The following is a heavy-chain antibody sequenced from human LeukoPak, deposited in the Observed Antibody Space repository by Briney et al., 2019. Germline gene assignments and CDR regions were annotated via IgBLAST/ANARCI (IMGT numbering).Heavy chain of an antibody. J-gene: IGHJ6*02. D-gene: IGHD6-13*01. CDR3: ARDRVRRQLVRDYYYYGMDV. Sequence: GGSLRLSCAASGFYFSNYWMHWVRQAPGKGLVWVSHINSDGRSTTFADSVKGRFTISRDNAKNTLFLQLNSLRAEDTAVYYCARDRVRRQLVRDYYYYGMDVWGQGTTVTVSS. V-gene: IGHV3-74*01. CDR1: GFYFSNYW. CDR2: INSDGRST.